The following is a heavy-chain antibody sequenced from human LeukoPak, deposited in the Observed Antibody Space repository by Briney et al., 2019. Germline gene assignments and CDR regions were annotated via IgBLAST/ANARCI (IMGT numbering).Heavy chain of an antibody. D-gene: IGHD1-26*01. Sequence: GGSRRLSCAASGFSFSSYWMSWVRQAPGKGLEWVANIKQDGSEKYYMDSVKGRFTISRDNAKNSLYLQMNSLRAEDTAVYYCARGRGSSVYWGQGTLVTVSS. V-gene: IGHV3-7*01. J-gene: IGHJ4*02. CDR1: GFSFSSYW. CDR3: ARGRGSSVY. CDR2: IKQDGSEK.